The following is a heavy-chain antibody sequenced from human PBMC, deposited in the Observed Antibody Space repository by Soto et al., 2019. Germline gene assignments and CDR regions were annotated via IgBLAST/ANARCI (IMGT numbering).Heavy chain of an antibody. V-gene: IGHV4-30-2*01. D-gene: IGHD4-17*01. CDR1: GGSISSGGYS. Sequence: QLQLQESGSGLVKPSQTLTLTCAVSGGSISSGGYSWSWIRQPPGKGLEWIGYIYHSGSTFYTPSLKSRGTISVDRSKNQCCRKLSSVTAADTAVYYCASSMSTVTTCDYWGEGNLVTVSS. CDR3: ASSMSTVTTCDY. CDR2: IYHSGST. J-gene: IGHJ4*02.